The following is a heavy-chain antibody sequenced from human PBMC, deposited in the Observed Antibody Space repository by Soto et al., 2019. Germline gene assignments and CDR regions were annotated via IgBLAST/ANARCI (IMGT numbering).Heavy chain of an antibody. Sequence: QLQLGESGGGVVQPGGSLRLSCAASGLIFSRSGMHWGRQAPGKGLEWVAMMWSDGSKDYYADSVRGRFTISRDDSKSMLYLQMGSLTADDTAVYYCARDKGVTCLDDWGQGTLVTVSS. CDR3: ARDKGVTCLDD. J-gene: IGHJ4*02. V-gene: IGHV3-33*01. CDR2: MWSDGSKD. CDR1: GLIFSRSG. D-gene: IGHD3-16*02.